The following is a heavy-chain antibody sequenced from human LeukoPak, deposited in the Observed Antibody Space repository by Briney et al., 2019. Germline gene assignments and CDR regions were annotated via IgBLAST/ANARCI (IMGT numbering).Heavy chain of an antibody. J-gene: IGHJ4*02. CDR2: INHSGST. Sequence: SETLSLTCAVYGGSFSGYYWSWIRQPPGKGLEWIGEINHSGSTNYNPPLKSRVTISVDTSKNQFSLKLSSVTAADTAVYYCASGPPGEMATINPFDYWGQGTLVTVSS. CDR1: GGSFSGYY. CDR3: ASGPPGEMATINPFDY. D-gene: IGHD5-24*01. V-gene: IGHV4-34*01.